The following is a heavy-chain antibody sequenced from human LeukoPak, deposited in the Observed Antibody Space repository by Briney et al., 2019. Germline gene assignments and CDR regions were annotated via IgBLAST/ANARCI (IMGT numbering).Heavy chain of an antibody. V-gene: IGHV3-48*01. CDR1: GFCFSTSS. Sequence: PGRSLRLASAASGFCFSTSSMSWVSQTPGKGLEWISYIRGSSTTISYADSVKGRFTISRDNARNSLYLQMNDLRAEDTGVYFCARDARSHCGTDACYGPYFDYWGQGSLVTVSS. D-gene: IGHD2-2*01. CDR3: ARDARSHCGTDACYGPYFDY. CDR2: IRGSSTTI. J-gene: IGHJ4*02.